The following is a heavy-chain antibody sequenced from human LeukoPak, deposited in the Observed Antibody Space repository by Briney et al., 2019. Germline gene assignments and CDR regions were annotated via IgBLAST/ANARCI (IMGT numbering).Heavy chain of an antibody. V-gene: IGHV3-7*04. D-gene: IGHD6-19*01. J-gene: IGHJ4*02. CDR2: IKVDGIEK. CDR1: GFIFSDYW. Sequence: GGSLRLSCVASGFIFSDYWMSWVRQAPGKGPEWAANIKVDGIEKYYADSVKGRFTISRDNAKNSLYLQMNSLRAEDTAVYYCARDNAGSGWVYWGQGTLVTVSS. CDR3: ARDNAGSGWVY.